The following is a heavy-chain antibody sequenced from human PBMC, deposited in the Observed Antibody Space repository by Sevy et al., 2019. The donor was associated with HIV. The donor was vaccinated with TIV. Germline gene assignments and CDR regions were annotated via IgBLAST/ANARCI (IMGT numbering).Heavy chain of an antibody. CDR1: EFAFNIHN. D-gene: IGHD6-13*01. J-gene: IGHJ4*02. Sequence: GGSLRLSCVASEFAFNIHNMSWVRLAPGKGLEWVSSISTSSNNIYYADSVEGRFTISRDNAKNSLYLQMNSLRAEATAVYYCARTFSFSWYDYWGQGTLVTVSS. V-gene: IGHV3-21*01. CDR2: ISTSSNNI. CDR3: ARTFSFSWYDY.